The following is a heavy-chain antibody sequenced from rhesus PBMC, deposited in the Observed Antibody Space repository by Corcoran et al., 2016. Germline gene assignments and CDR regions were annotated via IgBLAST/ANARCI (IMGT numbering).Heavy chain of an antibody. CDR3: ARKGEYSNYFDY. V-gene: IGHV4-165*02. CDR1: GGFIRGYY. Sequence: QVQPQESGPGLVKPSETLSPTCACSGGFIRGYYWNWIRQHPGKGLERSGYIGGRSGRTYYNPSLKSRVTISTDTSKNQFSLKLSSVTAADTAVYYCARKGEYSNYFDYWSQGVLVTVSS. J-gene: IGHJ4*01. CDR2: IGGRSGRT. D-gene: IGHD4-23*01.